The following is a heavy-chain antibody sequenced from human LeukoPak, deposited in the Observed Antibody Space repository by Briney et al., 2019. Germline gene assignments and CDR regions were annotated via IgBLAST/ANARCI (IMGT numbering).Heavy chain of an antibody. D-gene: IGHD1-26*01. Sequence: SETLSLTCTVSGYSISSGYYWGWIRQPPGKGLEWIGSIYHSGSTYYNPSLKSRATISVDTSKNQFSLKLSSVTAADTAVYYCAREFSYDYWGQGTLVTVSS. CDR2: IYHSGST. CDR1: GYSISSGYY. CDR3: AREFSYDY. V-gene: IGHV4-38-2*02. J-gene: IGHJ4*02.